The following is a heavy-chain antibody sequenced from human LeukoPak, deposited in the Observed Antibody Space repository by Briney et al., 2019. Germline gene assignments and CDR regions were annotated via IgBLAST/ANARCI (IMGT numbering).Heavy chain of an antibody. D-gene: IGHD2-15*01. Sequence: PGGTLRLSCAASGFTFSSYAMSWVRQAPGKGLEWVSTISGGGGTPYYADSVKGRFTISRDNSKNTLFLQMNSLRVEDTAVYYCAKSGLNRFDYWGQGALVTVSS. V-gene: IGHV3-23*01. CDR2: ISGGGGTP. CDR1: GFTFSSYA. CDR3: AKSGLNRFDY. J-gene: IGHJ4*02.